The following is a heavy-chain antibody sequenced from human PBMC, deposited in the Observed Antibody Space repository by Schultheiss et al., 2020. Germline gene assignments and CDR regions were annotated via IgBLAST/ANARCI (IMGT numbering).Heavy chain of an antibody. Sequence: ASVMVSCKASGSTFTSYGISWVRQAPGQGLEWMGWISAYNGNTGYAQKFQGRVTMTRNTSISTAYMELSSLRSEDTAVYYCARVSELRYFDYWGQGTLVTLSS. CDR2: ISAYNGNT. CDR1: GSTFTSYG. CDR3: ARVSELRYFDY. V-gene: IGHV1-18*04. J-gene: IGHJ4*02. D-gene: IGHD1-26*01.